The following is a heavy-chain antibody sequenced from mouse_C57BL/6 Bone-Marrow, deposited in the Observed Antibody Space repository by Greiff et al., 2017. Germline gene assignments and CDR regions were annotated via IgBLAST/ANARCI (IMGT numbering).Heavy chain of an antibody. CDR1: GFNIKDYY. D-gene: IGHD1-1*01. CDR2: IDPEAGAT. J-gene: IGHJ2*01. Sequence: EVKLVESGAELVKPGASVKLSCTASGFNIKDYYIHSVKQRTEQGLEWIGRIDPEAGATKYAPKFQDKATITADTSSNTAYLQLSSLTSEDTAVYYCTRSLIYYGTNYWGQGTTLAVSS. CDR3: TRSLIYYGTNY. V-gene: IGHV14-2*01.